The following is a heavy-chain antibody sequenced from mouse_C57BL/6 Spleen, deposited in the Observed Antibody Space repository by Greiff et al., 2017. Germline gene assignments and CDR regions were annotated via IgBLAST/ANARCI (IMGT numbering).Heavy chain of an antibody. V-gene: IGHV1-69*01. D-gene: IGHD1-1*01. CDR3: ARGDYYGSGWYFDV. Sequence: QVQLQQPGAELVMPGASVKLSCKASGYTFTSYWMHWVKQRPGQGLEWIGEIDPSDSYTNYNQKFKGKSTLTVDKSSSTAYMQLSSLTSEDSAVYYCARGDYYGSGWYFDVWGTGTTVTVSS. CDR2: IDPSDSYT. CDR1: GYTFTSYW. J-gene: IGHJ1*03.